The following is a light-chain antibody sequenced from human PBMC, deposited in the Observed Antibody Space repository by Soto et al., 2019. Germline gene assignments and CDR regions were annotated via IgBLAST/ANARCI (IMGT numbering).Light chain of an antibody. J-gene: IGKJ3*01. V-gene: IGKV3-20*01. CDR1: QSVGSSY. CDR2: ITS. CDR3: QQYGTSPFT. Sequence: EIVLTQSPGTLSLSPGERATLSCRASQSVGSSYLAWYQQRPGQAPRLLIYITSSRAAGIPDRFSGSGSGTDFTLTISRLEPEDFAVYYCQQYGTSPFTFGPGTKVDIK.